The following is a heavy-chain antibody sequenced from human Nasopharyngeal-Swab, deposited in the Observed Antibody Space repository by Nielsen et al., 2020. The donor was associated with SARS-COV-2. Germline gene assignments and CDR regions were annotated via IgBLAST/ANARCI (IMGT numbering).Heavy chain of an antibody. CDR3: ARGFIVATIFHYYYYMDV. Sequence: WGRQAPGQGLEWMGWMNPNSGNTGYAQKFQGRVTMTRNTSISTAYMELSSLRSEDTAVYYCARGFIVATIFHYYYYMDVWGKGTTVTVSS. CDR2: MNPNSGNT. V-gene: IGHV1-8*01. J-gene: IGHJ6*03. D-gene: IGHD5-12*01.